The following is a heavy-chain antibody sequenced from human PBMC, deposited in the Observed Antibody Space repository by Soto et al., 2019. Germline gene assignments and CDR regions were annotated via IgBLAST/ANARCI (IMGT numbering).Heavy chain of an antibody. CDR1: GFTFSNYW. J-gene: IGHJ6*02. CDR3: AKDRYYYYGMDV. CDR2: IKQDGNEK. V-gene: IGHV3-7*01. Sequence: GGSLRLSCVASGFTFSNYWMSWVRQAPGKGLEWVANIKQDGNEKFYVESVRGRFTVSRDNAKNSLYLQMNSLRAEDTAVYYCAKDRYYYYGMDVWGQGTTVTVSS.